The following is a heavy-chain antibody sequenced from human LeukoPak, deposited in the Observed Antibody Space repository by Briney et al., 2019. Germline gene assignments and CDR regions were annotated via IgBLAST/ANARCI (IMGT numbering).Heavy chain of an antibody. CDR2: IKTESDGGTI. V-gene: IGHV3-15*05. J-gene: IGHJ4*02. Sequence: GGSLTLSCAASGFAFTNAWMTWVRLAPGKGLEWVGRIKTESDGGTIDYAAPVKGRFTISRDDSKNTLYLQMNSVRAEDTAVYYCARGGAAAGTGMMDYWGQGTLVTVSS. CDR1: GFAFTNAW. CDR3: ARGGAAAGTGMMDY. D-gene: IGHD6-13*01.